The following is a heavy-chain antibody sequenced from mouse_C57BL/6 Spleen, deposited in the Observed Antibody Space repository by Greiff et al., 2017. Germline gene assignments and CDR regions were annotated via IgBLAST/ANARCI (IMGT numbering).Heavy chain of an antibody. Sequence: QVQLQQSGAELVRPGASVTLSCKASGYTFTDYEMYWVKQTPVHGLEWIGAIDPETGGTAYNQKFKGKAILTADKSSSTAYMELRSLTSEDSAVYYCTSFITAVYLGFAYWGQGTLVTVSA. CDR2: IDPETGGT. V-gene: IGHV1-15*01. CDR3: TSFITAVYLGFAY. CDR1: GYTFTDYE. J-gene: IGHJ3*01. D-gene: IGHD1-1*01.